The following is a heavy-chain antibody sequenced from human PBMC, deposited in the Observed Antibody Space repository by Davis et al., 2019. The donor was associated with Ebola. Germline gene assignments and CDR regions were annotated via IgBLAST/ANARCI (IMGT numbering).Heavy chain of an antibody. CDR3: ARLLMIRGPLFAS. J-gene: IGHJ5*01. Sequence: GGSLRLSCAASGFTFSSYGMSWVRQAPGKGLEWVSGISGSGGRTYYADSVKGRFTISRDNSKNTLYLQMDSLRAEDTAVYYCARLLMIRGPLFASWGQGTLVTVSS. CDR1: GFTFSSYG. V-gene: IGHV3-23*01. D-gene: IGHD3-10*01. CDR2: ISGSGGRT.